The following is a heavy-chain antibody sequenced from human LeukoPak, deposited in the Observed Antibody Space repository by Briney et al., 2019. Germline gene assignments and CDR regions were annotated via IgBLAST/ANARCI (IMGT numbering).Heavy chain of an antibody. CDR1: GYTFTGYY. V-gene: IGHV1-2*06. J-gene: IGHJ4*02. CDR2: INPNSGGT. D-gene: IGHD2-2*01. CDR3: AADTDIVVVPAASYIKDDY. Sequence: ASVKVSCKASGYTFTGYYMHWVRQAPGQGLEWMGRINPNSGGTNYAQKFQGRVTMTRDTSISTAYMQLSRLGSDDTAVYYCAADTDIVVVPAASYIKDDYWGQGTLVTVSS.